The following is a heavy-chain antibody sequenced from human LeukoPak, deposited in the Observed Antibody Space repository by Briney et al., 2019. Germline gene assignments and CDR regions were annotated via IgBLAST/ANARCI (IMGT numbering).Heavy chain of an antibody. Sequence: SETLSLTCTVSGGSISSYYWSWIRQPPGKGLEWIGYTYYSGSTNYNPSLKSRVTISVDTSKNQFSLKLSSVTAADTAVYYCARSPDIAARGYYYYYTDVWGKGTTVTVSS. CDR2: TYYSGST. D-gene: IGHD6-6*01. CDR1: GGSISSYY. J-gene: IGHJ6*03. CDR3: ARSPDIAARGYYYYYTDV. V-gene: IGHV4-59*08.